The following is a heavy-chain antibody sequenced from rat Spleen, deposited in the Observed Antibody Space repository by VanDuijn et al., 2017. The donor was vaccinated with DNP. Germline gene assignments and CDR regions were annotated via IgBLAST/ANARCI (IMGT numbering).Heavy chain of an antibody. CDR1: GFTFSNYA. Sequence: EVQLVESGGGLVQPGRSMKLSCAASGFTFSNYAMAWVRQAPKKGLEWVATIIHDGSSIYYRDSVKGRFTISRVNAQSTRSLQMDSLRSEDTTSYDWARVGAVTGTIDYWGQGVMVSVSS. J-gene: IGHJ2*01. V-gene: IGHV5-7*01. CDR2: IIHDGSSI. CDR3: ARVGAVTGTIDY. D-gene: IGHD4-3*01.